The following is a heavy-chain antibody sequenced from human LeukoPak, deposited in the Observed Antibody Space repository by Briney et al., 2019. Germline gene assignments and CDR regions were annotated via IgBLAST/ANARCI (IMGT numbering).Heavy chain of an antibody. CDR2: IIPIFGTA. J-gene: IGHJ3*02. V-gene: IGHV1-69*05. CDR3: AKGGDGYKSVYAFDI. Sequence: ASVKVSCKASGGTFSSYAISWVRQAPGQGLEWMGGIIPIFGTANYAQKFQGRVTMTRDMSTSTVYMELSSLRSEDTAVYYCAKGGDGYKSVYAFDIWGQGTMVTVSS. CDR1: GGTFSSYA. D-gene: IGHD5-24*01.